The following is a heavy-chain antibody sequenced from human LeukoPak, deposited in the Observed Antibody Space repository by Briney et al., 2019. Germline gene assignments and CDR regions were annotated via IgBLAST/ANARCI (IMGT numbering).Heavy chain of an antibody. D-gene: IGHD3-22*01. CDR3: AKGRGSSGHPYYFDY. J-gene: IGHJ4*02. CDR2: ISWNSGSI. CDR1: GFTFDDYA. V-gene: IGHV3-9*01. Sequence: GRSLRLSCAASGFTFDDYAMHWVRQAPGKGLEWVSGISWNSGSIGYADSVKGRFTISRDNAKNSLYLQMNSLRAEDTALYYCAKGRGSSGHPYYFDYWGQGTLVTVSS.